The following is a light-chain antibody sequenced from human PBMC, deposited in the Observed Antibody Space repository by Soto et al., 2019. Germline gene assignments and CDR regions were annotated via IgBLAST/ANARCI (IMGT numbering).Light chain of an antibody. CDR3: SSYTSSTTLV. J-gene: IGLJ2*01. CDR1: SSDVGGYNY. V-gene: IGLV2-14*01. Sequence: QSALTQPVSVSGSPGQSITISCTGTSSDVGGYNYVSWYQQHPGKAPKLMIYDVGNRPSGVSNRFSGSKSGNTASLTISGLQAEDEADYYCSSYTSSTTLVFGGGTQLTVL. CDR2: DVG.